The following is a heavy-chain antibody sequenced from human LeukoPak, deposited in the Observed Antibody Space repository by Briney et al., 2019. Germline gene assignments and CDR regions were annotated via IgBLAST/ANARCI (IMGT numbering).Heavy chain of an antibody. CDR1: GFTFSSYA. J-gene: IGHJ4*02. V-gene: IGHV3-23*01. D-gene: IGHD3-10*01. CDR3: ATAGGSGSYYNHYYFDY. Sequence: GGSLRLSCAASGFTFSSYAMSWVRQAPGKGLEWVSAITASGGSTYYADSVKGRFTISRDNSKNTLYLQVNSLRAEDTAVYYCATAGGSGSYYNHYYFDYWGQGALVTVSS. CDR2: ITASGGST.